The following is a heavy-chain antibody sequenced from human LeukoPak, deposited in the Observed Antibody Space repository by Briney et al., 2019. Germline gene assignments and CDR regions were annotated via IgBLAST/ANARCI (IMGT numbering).Heavy chain of an antibody. Sequence: GASVKVSCKASGYTFTGYYMHWVRQAPGQGLEWMGRIIPILGIANYAQKFQGRVTITADKSTSTAYMELSSLRSEDTAVYYCARGPLTGSEAAADYWGQGTLVTVSS. CDR2: IIPILGIA. CDR1: GYTFTGYY. J-gene: IGHJ4*02. CDR3: ARGPLTGSEAAADY. V-gene: IGHV1-69*04. D-gene: IGHD3-10*01.